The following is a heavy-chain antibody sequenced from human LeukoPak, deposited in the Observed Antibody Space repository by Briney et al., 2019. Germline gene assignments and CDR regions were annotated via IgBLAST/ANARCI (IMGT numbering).Heavy chain of an antibody. CDR3: AKDYYYDSSGYLTP. Sequence: GGSLRLSCAASGFTFSSYEMNWVRQAPGKGLEWVSYISSSGSTIYYADSVKGRFTISRDNSKNTLYLQMNSLRAEDTAVYYCAKDYYYDSSGYLTPWGQGTLVTVSS. CDR2: ISSSGSTI. V-gene: IGHV3-48*03. CDR1: GFTFSSYE. D-gene: IGHD3-22*01. J-gene: IGHJ5*02.